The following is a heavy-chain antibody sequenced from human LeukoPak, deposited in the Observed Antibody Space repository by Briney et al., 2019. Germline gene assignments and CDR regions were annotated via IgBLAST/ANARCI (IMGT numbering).Heavy chain of an antibody. CDR1: GYTFTDFY. D-gene: IGHD2-21*01. J-gene: IGHJ3*02. CDR2: INPNSGGT. CDR3: AREAGDNAFDI. V-gene: IGHV1-2*02. Sequence: GASVKVSCKASGYTFTDFYMHWVRQAPGQGLEWMGWINPNSGGTNYAQKFQGRVTMTRGTSISTAYMEVSRLRSDDTAVYYCAREAGDNAFDIWGQGTMVTVSS.